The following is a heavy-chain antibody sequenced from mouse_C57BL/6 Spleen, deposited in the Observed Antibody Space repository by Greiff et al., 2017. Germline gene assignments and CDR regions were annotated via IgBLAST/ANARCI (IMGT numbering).Heavy chain of an antibody. Sequence: QVQLQQPGAELVKPGASVKLSCKASGYTFTSYWMHWVKQRPGQGLEWIGMIHPNSGSTNYNEKFKSKATLTVDKSSSTAYMQLSSLTSEDSAVYYCAPNNYDYETFAYWGQGTLVTVSA. V-gene: IGHV1-64*01. J-gene: IGHJ3*01. D-gene: IGHD2-4*01. CDR2: IHPNSGST. CDR1: GYTFTSYW. CDR3: APNNYDYETFAY.